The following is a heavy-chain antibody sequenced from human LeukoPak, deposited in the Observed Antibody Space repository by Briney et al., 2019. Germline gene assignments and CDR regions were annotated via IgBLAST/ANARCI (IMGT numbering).Heavy chain of an antibody. CDR3: ARGGARSRNNWFDP. Sequence: SETLSLTCTVSGGSISSGDYYWSWIRQPPGKGLEWIGEINHSGSTNYNPSLKSRVTISVDTSKNQFSLKLSSVTAADTAVYYCARGGARSRNNWFDPWGQGTLVTVSS. D-gene: IGHD1-26*01. CDR2: INHSGST. J-gene: IGHJ5*02. V-gene: IGHV4-39*07. CDR1: GGSISSGDYY.